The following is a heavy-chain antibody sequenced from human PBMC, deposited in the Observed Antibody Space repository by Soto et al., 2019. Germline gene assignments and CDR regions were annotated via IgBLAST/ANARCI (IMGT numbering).Heavy chain of an antibody. V-gene: IGHV3-30*18. CDR1: GFTFSSYS. D-gene: IGHD6-13*01. CDR2: ISYDGSNK. CDR3: AKEDVAAYYYYYGMDV. J-gene: IGHJ6*02. Sequence: GGSLRLSCAASGFTFSSYSMHWVRQAPGKGLEWVAVISYDGSNKYYADSVKGRFTISRDNSKNTLYLQMNSLRAEDTAVYYCAKEDVAAYYYYYGMDVWGQGTTVTVSS.